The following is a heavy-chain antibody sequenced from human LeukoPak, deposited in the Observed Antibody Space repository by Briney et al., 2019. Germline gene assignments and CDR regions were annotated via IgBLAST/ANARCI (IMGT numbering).Heavy chain of an antibody. V-gene: IGHV3-30-3*01. Sequence: GGSLRLSCAASGFTFSSYAMHWVRQAPGKGLEWVAVISYDGSNKYYADSVKGRFTISRDNSKNTLYLQMNSLRAEDTAVYCCARDQSGGINYYDRGAFDIWGQGTMVTVSS. J-gene: IGHJ3*02. CDR1: GFTFSSYA. D-gene: IGHD3-22*01. CDR2: ISYDGSNK. CDR3: ARDQSGGINYYDRGAFDI.